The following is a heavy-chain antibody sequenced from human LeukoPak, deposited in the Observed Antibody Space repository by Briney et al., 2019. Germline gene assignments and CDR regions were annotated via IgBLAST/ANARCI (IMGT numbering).Heavy chain of an antibody. Sequence: AASVKVSCKASGGTFSSYAISWVRQAPGQGLEWMGGIIPIFGTANYAQKFQGRVTITADKSTSTTYMELSSLRSEDTAVYYCARRGVSSTSWFDPWGQGTLVTVSS. V-gene: IGHV1-69*06. CDR2: IIPIFGTA. CDR3: ARRGVSSTSWFDP. J-gene: IGHJ5*02. D-gene: IGHD2-2*01. CDR1: GGTFSSYA.